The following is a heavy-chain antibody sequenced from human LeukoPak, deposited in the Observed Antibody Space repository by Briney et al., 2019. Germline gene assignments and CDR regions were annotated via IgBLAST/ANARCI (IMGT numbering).Heavy chain of an antibody. V-gene: IGHV4-4*07. CDR1: GGSISSYF. D-gene: IGHD5-18*01. CDR3: ARLGYTYGYAFDA. CDR2: IYPSGST. Sequence: PSETLSLTCSVSGGSISSYFWSWIRQPAGKGLEWIGRIYPSGSTNYNPSLKSRATMSLDTSKSQFSLKLSSVIAADTAVYYCARLGYTYGYAFDAWGQGTLVTVSS. J-gene: IGHJ4*02.